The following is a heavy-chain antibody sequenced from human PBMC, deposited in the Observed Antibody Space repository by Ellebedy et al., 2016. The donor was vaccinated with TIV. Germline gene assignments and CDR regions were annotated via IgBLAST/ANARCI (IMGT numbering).Heavy chain of an antibody. Sequence: GESLKISCAASGFNFRSYWMTLVRQAPGKGLEWVSKIRQEGDEIYYVESVKGRFTISRDNAKNSLFLQMHSLRVEDAAVYYCARRTSYGDYAVQVNPWFDPWGQGTLVTVSS. J-gene: IGHJ5*02. V-gene: IGHV3-7*01. CDR2: IRQEGDEI. CDR3: ARRTSYGDYAVQVNPWFDP. D-gene: IGHD4-17*01. CDR1: GFNFRSYW.